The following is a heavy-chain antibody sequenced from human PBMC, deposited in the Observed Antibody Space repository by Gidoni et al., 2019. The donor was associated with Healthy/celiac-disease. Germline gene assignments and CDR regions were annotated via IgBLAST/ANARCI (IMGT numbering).Heavy chain of an antibody. Sequence: QVQLPESGPGLVTPSATLSLTCTVSGGSISSYYWSWIRQPTGKGLEWIGYIYYSGSTNYNPSLKSRVTISVDTSKNQFSLKLSSVTAADTAVYYCAREGGIVGATGDAFDIWGQGTMVTVSS. D-gene: IGHD1-26*01. CDR3: AREGGIVGATGDAFDI. V-gene: IGHV4-59*01. CDR1: GGSISSYY. CDR2: IYYSGST. J-gene: IGHJ3*02.